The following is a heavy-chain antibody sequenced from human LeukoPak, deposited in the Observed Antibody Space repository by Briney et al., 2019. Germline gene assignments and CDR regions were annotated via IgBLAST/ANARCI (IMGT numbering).Heavy chain of an antibody. CDR2: IYYSGST. V-gene: IGHV4-59*01. CDR1: GGSISSYY. J-gene: IGHJ6*02. Sequence: SETLSRTCTVSGGSISSYYWSWIRQPPGKGLEWIGYIYYSGSTNYNPSLKSRVTISVDTSKNQFSLKLSSVSAADTAVYYCARDQGYYDFWSGYYGLDGMDVWGQGTTVTVSS. CDR3: ARDQGYYDFWSGYYGLDGMDV. D-gene: IGHD3-3*01.